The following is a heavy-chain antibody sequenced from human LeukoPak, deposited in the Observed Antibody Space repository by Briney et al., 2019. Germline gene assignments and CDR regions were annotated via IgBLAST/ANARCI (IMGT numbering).Heavy chain of an antibody. V-gene: IGHV5-51*01. J-gene: IGHJ5*02. D-gene: IGHD3-16*01. CDR3: ARRNLGGDYNWFDP. CDR2: IYPGDSDT. Sequence: GASLQISCKGSGYSFTSYWIGWVRQRPGKGLGWMGMIYPGDSDTRYSPSFQGQVIISVDKSISTGYLQWSSLKASDTAMYYCARRNLGGDYNWFDPWGQGTLVTVSS. CDR1: GYSFTSYW.